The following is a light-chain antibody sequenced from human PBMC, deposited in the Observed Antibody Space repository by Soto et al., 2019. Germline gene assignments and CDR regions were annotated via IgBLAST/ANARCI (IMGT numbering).Light chain of an antibody. V-gene: IGKV3-11*01. J-gene: IGKJ5*01. CDR2: DAS. CDR3: QQRSNWPPLIT. Sequence: VLTQYPATLSLSPGERATLSCRASQSVSSYLAWYQQKPGQAPRLLIYDASNRATGIPARFSGSGSGTDFTLTISSLEPEDFAVYYCQQRSNWPPLITFGQGTRLEIK. CDR1: QSVSSY.